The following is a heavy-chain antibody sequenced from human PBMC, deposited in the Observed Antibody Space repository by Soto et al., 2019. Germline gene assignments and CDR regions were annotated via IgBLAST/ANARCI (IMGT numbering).Heavy chain of an antibody. Sequence: GGSLRLSCAASGFTFSINAMSWVRQAPGRGLEWVSGISGSGDSTYYADSVKGRFTISRDNSKNTLYLQMNRLRAEDTAIYYCAKDKSGIVATTNNWFDPWGQGTLVTVSS. CDR1: GFTFSINA. V-gene: IGHV3-23*01. CDR3: AKDKSGIVATTNNWFDP. D-gene: IGHD5-12*01. J-gene: IGHJ5*02. CDR2: ISGSGDST.